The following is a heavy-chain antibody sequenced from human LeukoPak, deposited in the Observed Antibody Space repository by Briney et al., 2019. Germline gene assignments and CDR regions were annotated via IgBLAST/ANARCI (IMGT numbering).Heavy chain of an antibody. J-gene: IGHJ4*02. CDR2: IKPSGGST. V-gene: IGHV1-46*01. D-gene: IGHD2/OR15-2a*01. Sequence: ASVKVSCKASGYTFTSYYTHWVRRAPGQGLEWMGIIKPSGGSTLYAQKFQGRVTVTSDMSTSTVYVELSSLRSEDTAVYYCAREVPENFNFDYWGQGTLVTVSS. CDR3: AREVPENFNFDY. CDR1: GYTFTSYY.